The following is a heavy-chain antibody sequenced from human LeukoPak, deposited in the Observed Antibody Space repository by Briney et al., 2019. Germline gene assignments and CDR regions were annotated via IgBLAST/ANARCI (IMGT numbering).Heavy chain of an antibody. V-gene: IGHV3-11*06. Sequence: PGGSLRLSCAASGFTFSDYYMSWIRQAPGKGLEWVSYISTSSSYTNYADSVKGRFTISRDNDKNSLYLQMNSLRAEDTAVYYCARSPRIGELLDYWGQGTLVTVSS. D-gene: IGHD3-10*01. CDR2: ISTSSSYT. CDR1: GFTFSDYY. CDR3: ARSPRIGELLDY. J-gene: IGHJ4*02.